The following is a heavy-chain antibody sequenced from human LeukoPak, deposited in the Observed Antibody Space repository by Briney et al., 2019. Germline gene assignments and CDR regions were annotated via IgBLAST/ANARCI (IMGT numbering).Heavy chain of an antibody. D-gene: IGHD6-13*01. V-gene: IGHV3-7*04. CDR2: IKQEGGNN. Sequence: GGSLRLSCAASGFTFSNYYMSWVRQAPGKGLEWVANIKQEGGNNYYVDSVKGRFTISIANAKYSLYLQMDSLRAEDTAVYYCARLRPYSSSWYAYYGMDVWGQGATVTVSS. CDR1: GFTFSNYY. CDR3: ARLRPYSSSWYAYYGMDV. J-gene: IGHJ6*02.